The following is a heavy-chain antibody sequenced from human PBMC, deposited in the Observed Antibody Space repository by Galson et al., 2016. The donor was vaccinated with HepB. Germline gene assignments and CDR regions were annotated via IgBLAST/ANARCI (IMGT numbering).Heavy chain of an antibody. Sequence: SVKVSCKVSGYSLTELSIHWVRQAPGKGPEWMGGFDPEDVQISYAQKFQGRVIMTEDTSTDTAYMELSSLRSEETAVYYCASGPIGVVVEDAFEIWGQGTMVTVSS. J-gene: IGHJ3*02. CDR2: FDPEDVQI. D-gene: IGHD2-15*01. CDR1: GYSLTELS. CDR3: ASGPIGVVVEDAFEI. V-gene: IGHV1-24*01.